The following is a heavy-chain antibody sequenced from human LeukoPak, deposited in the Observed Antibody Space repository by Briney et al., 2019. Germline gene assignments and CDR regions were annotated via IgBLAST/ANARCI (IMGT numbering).Heavy chain of an antibody. Sequence: GGSLGLSCAASGFTFSDYAMSWVRQAPGKGLEWVSTIFKTGDTAHYADIVRGRFTISRDNSKNTLSLQMNSLRAEDTAIYYCAKLWGRHVWSFDYWGQGALVTVSS. D-gene: IGHD3-16*01. CDR2: IFKTGDTA. V-gene: IGHV3-23*01. CDR1: GFTFSDYA. J-gene: IGHJ4*02. CDR3: AKLWGRHVWSFDY.